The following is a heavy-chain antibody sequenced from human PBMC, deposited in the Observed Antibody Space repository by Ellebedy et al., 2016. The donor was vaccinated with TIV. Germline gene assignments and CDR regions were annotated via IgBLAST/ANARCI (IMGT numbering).Heavy chain of an antibody. J-gene: IGHJ6*02. CDR1: GYTFTNYD. CDR3: ARYPTPTIAAAGPEGKTPTPSGMDV. Sequence: AASVKVSCKASGYTFTNYDINWVRRATGQGLEWMGWMNPNSANTGYAQQLQGKVTMTRNNSISTAYMELSSLRSDDTAVYYCARYPTPTIAAAGPEGKTPTPSGMDVWGQGTTVTVSS. D-gene: IGHD6-13*01. V-gene: IGHV1-8*01. CDR2: MNPNSANT.